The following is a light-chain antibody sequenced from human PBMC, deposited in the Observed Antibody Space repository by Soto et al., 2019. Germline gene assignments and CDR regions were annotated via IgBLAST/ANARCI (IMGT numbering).Light chain of an antibody. J-gene: IGKJ4*01. CDR2: DAS. Sequence: EIVLTQSPATLSLSPGERATLSCRASQSVSSYLAWYQQKPGQAPRLLIYDASNRATGIPARFSGSGSGTDFTLTISSLEPEDFAVYYCQQRSNWRALTFGGGTKVEI. CDR3: QQRSNWRALT. CDR1: QSVSSY. V-gene: IGKV3-11*01.